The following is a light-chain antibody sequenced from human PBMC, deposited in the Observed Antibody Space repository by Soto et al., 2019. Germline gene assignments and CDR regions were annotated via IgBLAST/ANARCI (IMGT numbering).Light chain of an antibody. J-gene: IGLJ2*01. CDR3: SSYRGARTLVV. Sequence: QSALTQPASVSGSPGQSITISCIGSFSDVGGYNYVSWYQQHPGKAPKLMIYDVSNRPSGVSDRFSGSKSGNTASLTISGLRAEDEAEYYCSSYRGARTLVVFGGGTKLTVI. CDR1: FSDVGGYNY. V-gene: IGLV2-14*03. CDR2: DVS.